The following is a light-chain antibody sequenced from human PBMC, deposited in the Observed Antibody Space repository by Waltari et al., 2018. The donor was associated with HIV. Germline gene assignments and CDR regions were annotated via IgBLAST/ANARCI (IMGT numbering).Light chain of an antibody. Sequence: QSLLTQPPSASGTPGQRVTIPCSGSSSNIGPNYVYWYQQLTGTAPKLLIYRDDQRPSGVPDRFSASKSGTSASLDISGLRSEDETDYYCVAWDDTLSGPVFGGGTKLTVL. CDR2: RDD. J-gene: IGLJ2*01. V-gene: IGLV1-47*01. CDR3: VAWDDTLSGPV. CDR1: SSNIGPNY.